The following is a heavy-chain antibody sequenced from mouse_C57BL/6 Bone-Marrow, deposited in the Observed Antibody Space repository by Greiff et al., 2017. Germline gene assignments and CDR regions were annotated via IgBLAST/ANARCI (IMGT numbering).Heavy chain of an antibody. CDR1: GFNIKDDY. J-gene: IGHJ2*01. Sequence: EVQRVESGAELVRPGASVKLSCTASGFNIKDDYMHWVKQRPEQGLEWIGWIDPENGDTEYASKFQGKATITADTSSNTAYLQLSSLTSEDTAVYYCTRGDYYGSSDYWGQGTTLTVSS. CDR3: TRGDYYGSSDY. D-gene: IGHD1-1*01. CDR2: IDPENGDT. V-gene: IGHV14-4*01.